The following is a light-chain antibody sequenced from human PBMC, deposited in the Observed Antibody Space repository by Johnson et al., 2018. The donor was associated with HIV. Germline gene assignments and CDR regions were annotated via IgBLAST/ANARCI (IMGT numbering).Light chain of an antibody. CDR1: SCDIGNNY. V-gene: IGLV1-51*01. J-gene: IGLJ1*01. CDR3: GTWDSSLSVYV. CDR2: DND. Sequence: QSVLTQPPSVSAAPGQKVTVSCSGNSCDIGNNYVSCHQQFPGTAPKLLIYDNDKRPSGIPDRFSGSKSGTSATLGITGLQTGDEADYYCGTWDSSLSVYVFGTGTKVTVL.